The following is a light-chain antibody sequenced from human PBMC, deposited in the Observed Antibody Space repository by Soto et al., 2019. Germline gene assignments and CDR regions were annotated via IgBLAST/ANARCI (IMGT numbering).Light chain of an antibody. CDR1: QNVNNR. CDR2: GAS. V-gene: IGKV3-15*01. CDR3: QHFNSWPLL. Sequence: EIVMTQSPAMLSVSPGERANLSCRASQNVNNRLAWYQQKAGQPPRLLIYGASTRATGIPARFSGSGSGTEFTLTISSLQSEDFAVYYCQHFNSWPLLFGQGTKVDIK. J-gene: IGKJ1*01.